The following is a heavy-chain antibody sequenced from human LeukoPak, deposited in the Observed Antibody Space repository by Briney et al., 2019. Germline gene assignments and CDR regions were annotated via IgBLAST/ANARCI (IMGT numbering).Heavy chain of an antibody. Sequence: GGSLRLSCAASAFTFSSYSMNWVRQAPGKGLEWVSSISSTGSYIYYADSVKGRFTISRDNSKNTLYLQMNSLRAEDTAVYYCAKYVEHYYDSSGYYPSDYWGQGTLVTVSS. CDR2: ISSTGSYI. CDR3: AKYVEHYYDSSGYYPSDY. V-gene: IGHV3-21*04. D-gene: IGHD3-22*01. CDR1: AFTFSSYS. J-gene: IGHJ4*02.